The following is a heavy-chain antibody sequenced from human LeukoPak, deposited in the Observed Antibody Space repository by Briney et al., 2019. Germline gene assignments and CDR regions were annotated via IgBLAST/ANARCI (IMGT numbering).Heavy chain of an antibody. Sequence: GGSLRLSCAPSEFTFSNYAMSCVRQTPRKGVEWGSSISGGVGSTYNAHSLKGRFTISRDNSKNTLYLQMNSLRAADTAVYYYAKAHSSGFYLNYYFDYWGQGTLVTVSP. D-gene: IGHD3-22*01. CDR2: ISGGVGST. CDR1: EFTFSNYA. V-gene: IGHV3-23*01. CDR3: AKAHSSGFYLNYYFDY. J-gene: IGHJ4*02.